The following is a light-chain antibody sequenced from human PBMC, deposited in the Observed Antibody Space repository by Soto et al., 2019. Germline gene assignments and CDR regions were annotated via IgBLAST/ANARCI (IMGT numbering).Light chain of an antibody. CDR1: QSVSSSF. Sequence: EVVLTQSPGTLSLSPGERATLSCRASQSVSSSFLAWYQQKPGQAPRLLIYGASNRATGIPDRFSGSGSGTDFTLTISRLEPEDFAVYYCQQYGSSPQTFGQGTKVEIK. CDR2: GAS. J-gene: IGKJ1*01. CDR3: QQYGSSPQT. V-gene: IGKV3-20*01.